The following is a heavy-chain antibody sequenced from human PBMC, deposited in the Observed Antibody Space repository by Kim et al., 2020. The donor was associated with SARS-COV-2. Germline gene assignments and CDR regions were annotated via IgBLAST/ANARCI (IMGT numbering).Heavy chain of an antibody. CDR2: IRSKTYGGTA. D-gene: IGHD6-19*01. Sequence: GGSLRLSCTASGFTFGDYGVNWFRQAPGKGLEWVGFIRSKTYGGTAEFAASVKGTFTISRDDSKSIAYLQMNSLETEDTAVYYCTRFRGTGWYVDYWGQGTLVTVSS. V-gene: IGHV3-49*03. CDR1: GFTFGDYG. J-gene: IGHJ4*02. CDR3: TRFRGTGWYVDY.